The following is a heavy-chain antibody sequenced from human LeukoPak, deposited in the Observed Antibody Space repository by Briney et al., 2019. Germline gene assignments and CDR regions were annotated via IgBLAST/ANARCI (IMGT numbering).Heavy chain of an antibody. J-gene: IGHJ4*02. D-gene: IGHD2-2*02. Sequence: PSVKVSCKASGYTFTSYDINWVRQATGQGLEWMGWMNPNSGNTGYAQKFQGRVTMTRNTSISTAYMELSSLRSEDTAVYYCARDYCSSTSCYMAFDYWGQGTLVTVSS. CDR3: ARDYCSSTSCYMAFDY. CDR2: MNPNSGNT. V-gene: IGHV1-8*01. CDR1: GYTFTSYD.